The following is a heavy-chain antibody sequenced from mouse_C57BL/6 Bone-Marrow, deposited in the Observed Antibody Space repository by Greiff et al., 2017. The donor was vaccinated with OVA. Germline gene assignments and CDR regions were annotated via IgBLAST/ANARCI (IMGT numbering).Heavy chain of an antibody. V-gene: IGHV2-9-1*01. CDR2: IWTGGGT. CDR1: VFSLTSYA. CDR3: ARTHYYGSDWYFDV. D-gene: IGHD1-1*01. J-gene: IGHJ1*03. Sequence: QVQLQQSGPGLVAPSQSLSITCTVSVFSLTSYAISWVRQPPGKGLEWLGVIWTGGGTNYNSALKSRLSISKDNSKSQVFLKMNSLQTDDTARYYCARTHYYGSDWYFDVWGTGTTVTVSS.